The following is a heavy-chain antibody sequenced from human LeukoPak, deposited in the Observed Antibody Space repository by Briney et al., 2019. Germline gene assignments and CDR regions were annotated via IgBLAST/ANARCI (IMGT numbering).Heavy chain of an antibody. J-gene: IGHJ4*02. CDR2: INQDGSKK. Sequence: GGSLRLSCAVSQFTFSTYWMSWVRQAPGKGLEWVANINQDGSKKYYVDSVKGRFTISRDDSKNTLYLQMNSLRAEDTAVYYCAKDRETTVTTAGYFDYWGQGTLVTVSS. CDR1: QFTFSTYW. V-gene: IGHV3-7*01. CDR3: AKDRETTVTTAGYFDY. D-gene: IGHD4-17*01.